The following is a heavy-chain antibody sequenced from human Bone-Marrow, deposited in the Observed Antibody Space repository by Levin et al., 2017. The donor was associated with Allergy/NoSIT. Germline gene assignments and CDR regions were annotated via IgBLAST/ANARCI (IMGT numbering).Heavy chain of an antibody. CDR3: AKEGYASGWDLFSVY. D-gene: IGHD6-19*01. J-gene: IGHJ4*02. V-gene: IGHV3-23*01. CDR2: VLGSGSHT. CDR1: GFTFSNYA. Sequence: GESLKISCTASGFTFSNYAMNWVRQAPGKGLEWVSGVLGSGSHTYYADSVKGRFTISRDNSKNTLYLEMSSLRAEDTAVYYCAKEGYASGWDLFSVYWGQGTLVTVSS.